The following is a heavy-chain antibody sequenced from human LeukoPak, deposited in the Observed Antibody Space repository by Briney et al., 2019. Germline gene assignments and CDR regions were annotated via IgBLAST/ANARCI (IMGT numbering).Heavy chain of an antibody. Sequence: GGSLRLSCAASGFTFSTYTMAWVRQAPGGGLEWVSGISGNGGRTYYADSVKGRFAISRDDSKSTLYLQMNSLRGEDTAVYYCAKDFGRDLGGPGYWGRGPLVIVSS. CDR1: GFTFSTYT. V-gene: IGHV3-23*01. CDR3: AKDFGRDLGGPGY. CDR2: ISGNGGRT. J-gene: IGHJ4*02. D-gene: IGHD3-10*01.